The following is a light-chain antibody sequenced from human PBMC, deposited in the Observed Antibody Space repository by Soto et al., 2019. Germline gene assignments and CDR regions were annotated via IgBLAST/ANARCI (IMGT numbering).Light chain of an antibody. CDR3: QQRSSWPLA. CDR2: DAS. Sequence: EIVLTQSPATLSLSPGERATLSCVASQSVSSYLAWYQQKPGQAPRLLIYDASNRATGIPARFSGSGSGTDFTLTISSLEPEDFAVYYCQQRSSWPLAFGQGTKVDIK. CDR1: QSVSSY. J-gene: IGKJ1*01. V-gene: IGKV3-11*01.